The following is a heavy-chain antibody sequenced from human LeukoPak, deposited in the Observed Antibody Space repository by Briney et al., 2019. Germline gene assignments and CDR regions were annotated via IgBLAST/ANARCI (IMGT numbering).Heavy chain of an antibody. CDR1: GGSISSYY. J-gene: IGHJ3*02. CDR3: ATYGDYSFDI. D-gene: IGHD4-17*01. V-gene: IGHV4-59*12. CDR2: IYYSGST. Sequence: SETLSLTCTVSGGSISSYYWSWIRQPPGKGLEWIGYIYYSGSTNYNPSLKSRVTISVDTSKNQFSLKLSSVTAADTAVYYCATYGDYSFDIWGQGTMVTVSS.